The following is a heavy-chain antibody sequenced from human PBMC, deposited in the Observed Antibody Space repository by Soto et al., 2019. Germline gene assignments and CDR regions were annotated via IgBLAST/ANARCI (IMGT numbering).Heavy chain of an antibody. CDR1: GGTFSSYA. J-gene: IGHJ6*02. D-gene: IGHD1-26*01. Sequence: SVKVSCKASGGTFSSYAISWVRQAPGQGLEWMGGIIPIFGTANYAQKFQGRVTITADESTSTAYMELSSLRSEDTAVYYCARNSADTYXYHSKALRAHYYYGMDVWGQGTTVTVSS. CDR3: ARNSADTYXYHSKALRAHYYYGMDV. V-gene: IGHV1-69*13. CDR2: IIPIFGTA.